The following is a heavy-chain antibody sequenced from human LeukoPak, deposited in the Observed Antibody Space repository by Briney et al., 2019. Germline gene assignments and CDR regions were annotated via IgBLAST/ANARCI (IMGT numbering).Heavy chain of an antibody. CDR2: IYYGGNT. Sequence: SETLSLTCTVSGGSIRSSSYYWGWIRQPPGKGLEWIGSIYYGGNTYYNPSLKSRVTISADTSKNQFSLRLSSVTAADTAVYYCARDLVLLWFGELSRGAFDIWGQGTMVTVSS. D-gene: IGHD3-10*01. J-gene: IGHJ3*02. V-gene: IGHV4-39*07. CDR1: GGSIRSSSYY. CDR3: ARDLVLLWFGELSRGAFDI.